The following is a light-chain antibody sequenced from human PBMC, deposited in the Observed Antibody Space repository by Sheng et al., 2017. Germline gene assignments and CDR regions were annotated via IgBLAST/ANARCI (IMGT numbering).Light chain of an antibody. J-gene: IGKJ1*01. CDR3: QQSYSTPRT. CDR1: QDINRY. Sequence: DIQMSQSPSSLSASVGDRVSITCRASQDINRYLSWYQHKPGKAPKLLIYTASTLHSGVPSRFSGGGSGTDYTLTISGLQPEDVATYYCQQSYSTPRTFGQGTKVEIK. CDR2: TAS. V-gene: IGKV1-39*01.